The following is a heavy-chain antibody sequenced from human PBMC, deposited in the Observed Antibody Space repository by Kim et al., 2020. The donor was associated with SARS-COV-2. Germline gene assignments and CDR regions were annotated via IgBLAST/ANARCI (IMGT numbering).Heavy chain of an antibody. J-gene: IGHJ5*02. V-gene: IGHV3-66*01. Sequence: LSLTCAASGFSVSNFYMTWVRQAPGKGLEWVSVIWRGGDTFYADSVRGRFTISTDNFKNTLYLQMNSLRAEDTGVYYCTRDQVDGYWSWGQGTLVTV. CDR1: GFSVSNFY. D-gene: IGHD5-18*01. CDR2: IWRGGDT. CDR3: TRDQVDGYWS.